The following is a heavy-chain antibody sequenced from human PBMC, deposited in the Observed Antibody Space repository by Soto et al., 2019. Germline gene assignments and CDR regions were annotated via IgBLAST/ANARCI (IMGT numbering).Heavy chain of an antibody. V-gene: IGHV3-74*01. Sequence: GSLRLSCAASGFTFSNNWMHWVRRIPGRGLVWVSRINTDGSYINYVDSVKGRFTVSKDNAKKMLYLQMNNLRVEDTAVYYCVRDGEGFWGQGTLVTVSS. CDR1: GFTFSNNW. CDR2: INTDGSYI. D-gene: IGHD2-21*01. J-gene: IGHJ4*02. CDR3: VRDGEGF.